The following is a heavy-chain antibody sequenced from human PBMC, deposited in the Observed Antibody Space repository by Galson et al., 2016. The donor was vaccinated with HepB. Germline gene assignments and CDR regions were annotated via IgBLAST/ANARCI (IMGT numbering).Heavy chain of an antibody. D-gene: IGHD6-13*01. J-gene: IGHJ6*02. CDR2: ISTFDIGI. CDR1: GFIFSDYY. V-gene: IGHV3-11*04. CDR3: TSSKQQNPRSSWSHDYYYYYGMDV. Sequence: SLRLSCAASGFIFSDYYMSWIRQAPGKGLEWVSYISTFDIGIYYTDSVKGRFTISRASAKNSLYLQMNSLRAEDTAVYYCTSSKQQNPRSSWSHDYYYYYGMDVWGQGTTVTVSS.